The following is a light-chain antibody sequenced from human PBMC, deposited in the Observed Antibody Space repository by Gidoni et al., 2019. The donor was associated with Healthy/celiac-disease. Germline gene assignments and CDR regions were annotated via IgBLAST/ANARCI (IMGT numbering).Light chain of an antibody. CDR1: QNVLFISNITNY. Sequence: DIVMTHSPDSLAVSLGERATINCKSSQNVLFISNITNYLAWYQQKPGQTPKLLIYWASTRESGVPDRFSGSGSWTDFTLTISSLQAEDVAVYYCQQYYSTSTWTFGQGTKVEIK. CDR3: QQYYSTSTWT. CDR2: WAS. V-gene: IGKV4-1*01. J-gene: IGKJ1*01.